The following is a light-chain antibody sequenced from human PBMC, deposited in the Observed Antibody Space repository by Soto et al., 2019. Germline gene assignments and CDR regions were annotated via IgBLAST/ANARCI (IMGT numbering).Light chain of an antibody. CDR3: QHYGASPIT. J-gene: IGKJ5*01. V-gene: IGKV3D-20*01. CDR1: QSVSSNY. Sequence: EIVLTQSPATLSLSPGERAALSCGASQSVSSNYLAWYQQKPGLAPRLLIYDASNRATDIPARFSGGGSGTDFTLTISRLEPDDFALYYCQHYGASPITFGQGTRLEIK. CDR2: DAS.